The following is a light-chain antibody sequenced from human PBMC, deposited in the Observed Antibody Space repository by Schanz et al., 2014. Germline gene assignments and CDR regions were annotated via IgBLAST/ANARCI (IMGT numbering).Light chain of an antibody. CDR1: QSISSW. J-gene: IGKJ1*01. V-gene: IGKV1-5*01. CDR3: QQYDRYST. CDR2: HAS. Sequence: DIQMTQSPSSLSASVGDRVTITCRASQSISSWLAWYQQRPGKAPKLLIHHASTLESGVPSRFSGSGSGTELTLTITSLQPDDFATYYCQQYDRYSTFGQGTKVEIK.